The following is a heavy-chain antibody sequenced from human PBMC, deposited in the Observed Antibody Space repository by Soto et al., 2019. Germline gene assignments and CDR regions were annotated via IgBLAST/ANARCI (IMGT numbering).Heavy chain of an antibody. D-gene: IGHD6-13*01. CDR1: GGSISSGGYY. CDR2: IYYSGST. CDR3: ARDAQPEENNWFDP. Sequence: PSETLSLTCTVSGGSISSGGYYWSWIRQHPGKGLEWIGYIYYSGSTYYNPSLKSRVTISVDTSKNQFSLKLSSVTAADTAVYYCARDAQPEENNWFDPRGQGTLVTVSS. J-gene: IGHJ5*02. V-gene: IGHV4-31*03.